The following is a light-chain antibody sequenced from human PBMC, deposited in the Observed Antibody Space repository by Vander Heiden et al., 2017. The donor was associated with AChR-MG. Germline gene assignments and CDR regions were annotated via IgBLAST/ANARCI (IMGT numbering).Light chain of an antibody. CDR2: AAS. V-gene: IGKV1-39*01. CDR1: QTISTC. J-gene: IGKJ1*01. CDR3: QQSITFPRT. Sequence: DVQMTQSPSPLSASIGDRVTITCRASQTISTCLNWYHQRPGRTPKLLIYAASVLQTGAPPRFSGSGSGTDFTLTITSLQPENFGSYYCQQSITFPRTFGQGTKVEIK.